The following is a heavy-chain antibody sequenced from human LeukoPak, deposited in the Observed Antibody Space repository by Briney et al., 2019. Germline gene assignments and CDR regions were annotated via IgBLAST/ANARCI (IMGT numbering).Heavy chain of an antibody. CDR1: GGSFSGYY. CDR2: INHSGST. V-gene: IGHV4-34*01. D-gene: IGHD6-13*01. J-gene: IGHJ2*01. Sequence: PSETLSLTCAAYGGSFSGYYWSWIRQPPGKGLEWIGEINHSGSTNYNPSLKSRVTISVDTSKNQFSLKLSSVTAADTAVYYCAKTAAGTISYWYFDLWGRGTLVTVSS. CDR3: AKTAAGTISYWYFDL.